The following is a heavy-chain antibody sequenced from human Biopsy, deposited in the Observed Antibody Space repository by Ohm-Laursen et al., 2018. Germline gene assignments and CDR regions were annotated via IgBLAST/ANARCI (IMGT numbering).Heavy chain of an antibody. CDR3: ARDQRGPSLLEAKLTPNYFDY. Sequence: SLRLSCAASGFTFCEHPMTWVRQAPGKGLEWVSSIRSGGDYMFYADSVKGRFTISRDNAKNSLYLQMNSLRAEDTAVYYCARDQRGPSLLEAKLTPNYFDYWGRGSLVTVSS. V-gene: IGHV3-21*01. CDR2: IRSGGDYM. D-gene: IGHD1-1*01. CDR1: GFTFCEHP. J-gene: IGHJ4*02.